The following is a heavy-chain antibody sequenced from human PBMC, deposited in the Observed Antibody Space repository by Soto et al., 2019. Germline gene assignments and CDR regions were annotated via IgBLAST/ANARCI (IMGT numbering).Heavy chain of an antibody. V-gene: IGHV4-31*03. D-gene: IGHD3-22*01. Sequence: QVQLQESGPGLVKPSQTLSLTCTVSGGSISSGGYYWSWIRQHPGKGLEWIGYIYYSGSTYYNPSLKSRVTISVDTSKNQFSMKMSSVTAADTAVYYCARVVYYDRSGWAGENNWFDPWGQGTLVTVSS. CDR3: ARVVYYDRSGWAGENNWFDP. CDR2: IYYSGST. CDR1: GGSISSGGYY. J-gene: IGHJ5*02.